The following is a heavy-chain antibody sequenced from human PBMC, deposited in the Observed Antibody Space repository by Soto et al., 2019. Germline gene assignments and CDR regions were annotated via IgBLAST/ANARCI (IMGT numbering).Heavy chain of an antibody. V-gene: IGHV3-33*01. Sequence: PGGSLRLSCAASGFMFSDYGMHWVRQAPGKGLEWVAIIWYDGSSKYYSDSVKGRFTISRDNSNNTLYLQMNSLRVEDTAVYFCAREGAVAGSQDFWGQGTLGTVSS. CDR2: IWYDGSSK. J-gene: IGHJ4*02. CDR1: GFMFSDYG. D-gene: IGHD6-19*01. CDR3: AREGAVAGSQDF.